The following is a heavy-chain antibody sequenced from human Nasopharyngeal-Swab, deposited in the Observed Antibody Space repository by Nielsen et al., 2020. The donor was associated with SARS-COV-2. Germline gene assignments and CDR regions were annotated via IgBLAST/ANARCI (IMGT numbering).Heavy chain of an antibody. Sequence: GESLKISCSTSGFIFSNYAMHWVRQAPGKGLEWVANIKEDGNEKYYVDSVEGRFTISRDNSKNTLYLQMNSLRAEDTAIYYCARDEAGTANSGFDYWGQGTLVTVSS. V-gene: IGHV3-7*01. CDR2: IKEDGNEK. CDR1: GFIFSNYA. J-gene: IGHJ4*02. D-gene: IGHD1-1*01. CDR3: ARDEAGTANSGFDY.